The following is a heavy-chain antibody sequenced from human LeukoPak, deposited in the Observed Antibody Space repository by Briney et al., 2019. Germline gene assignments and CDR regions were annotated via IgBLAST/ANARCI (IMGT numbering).Heavy chain of an antibody. J-gene: IGHJ4*02. CDR1: GFTFSSYA. D-gene: IGHD6-13*01. CDR2: ISGTGGNT. Sequence: PGGSLRLSCAASGFTFSSYAMSWVRQAPGKGLEWVSGISGTGGNTYYTDSVKGRFTISRDNAKNTLYLQMNSLRAEDTGVYYCARIASHSSSWYDGGYWGQGTLVTVSS. CDR3: ARIASHSSSWYDGGY. V-gene: IGHV3-23*01.